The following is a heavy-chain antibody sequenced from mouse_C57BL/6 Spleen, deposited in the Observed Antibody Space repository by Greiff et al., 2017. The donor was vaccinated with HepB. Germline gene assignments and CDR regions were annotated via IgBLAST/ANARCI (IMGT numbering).Heavy chain of an antibody. D-gene: IGHD1-1*01. V-gene: IGHV5-4*01. J-gene: IGHJ2*01. Sequence: EVKLVESGGGLVKPGGSLKLSCAASGFTFSSYAMSWVRQTPEKRLEWVATISDGGSYTYYPDNVKGRFTISRDNAKNNLYLQMSHRKSEDTAMYYCARDKDYGSSYDFDYWGQGTTLTVSS. CDR1: GFTFSSYA. CDR3: ARDKDYGSSYDFDY. CDR2: ISDGGSYT.